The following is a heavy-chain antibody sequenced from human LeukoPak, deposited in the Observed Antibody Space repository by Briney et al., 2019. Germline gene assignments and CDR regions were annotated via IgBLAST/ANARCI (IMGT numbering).Heavy chain of an antibody. CDR1: GYTFITYD. Sequence: ASVKVSCKASGYTFITYDFNWVRQATGQGLEWMGWMNPNSGNTGYAQKFQGRVTMTRNTSISTAYMELGSLRSEDTAVYYCARGDWVPEYWGQGTLVTVSS. V-gene: IGHV1-8*01. J-gene: IGHJ4*02. D-gene: IGHD3-9*01. CDR2: MNPNSGNT. CDR3: ARGDWVPEY.